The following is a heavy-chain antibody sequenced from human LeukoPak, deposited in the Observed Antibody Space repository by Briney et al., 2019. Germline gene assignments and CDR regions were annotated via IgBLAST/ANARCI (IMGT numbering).Heavy chain of an antibody. CDR2: IKQDGSEK. CDR3: AGVLRDGYNSAFDY. Sequence: GGSLRLSCAASGFTFSSYWMSWVRQAPGKGLEWVANIKQDGSEKYYVDSVKGRFTISRDNAKNSLYLQMNSLRAEDTAVYYCAGVLRDGYNSAFDYWGQGTLVTVSS. CDR1: GFTFSSYW. D-gene: IGHD5-24*01. V-gene: IGHV3-7*01. J-gene: IGHJ4*02.